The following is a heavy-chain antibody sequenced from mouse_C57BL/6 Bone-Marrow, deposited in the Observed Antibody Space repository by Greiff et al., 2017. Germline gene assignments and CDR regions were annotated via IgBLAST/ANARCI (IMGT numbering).Heavy chain of an antibody. J-gene: IGHJ4*01. CDR1: GFTFSSYA. D-gene: IGHD1-1*01. CDR3: ARDRLQRYLYANDY. CDR2: ISDGGSYT. V-gene: IGHV5-4*01. Sequence: EVQRVESGGGLVKPGGSLKLSCAASGFTFSSYAMSWVRQTPEKRLEWVATISDGGSYTYYPDNVKGRFTISRDNAKNNLYLQMSHLKSEDTAMYYWARDRLQRYLYANDYWGQGTSVTVSS.